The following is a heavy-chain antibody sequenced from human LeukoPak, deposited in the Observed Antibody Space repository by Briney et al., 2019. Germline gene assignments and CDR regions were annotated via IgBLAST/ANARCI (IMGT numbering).Heavy chain of an antibody. Sequence: HPGGSLRLSCAASGFTFSNTWMYWVRQGPGKGLVWVSRIYNDETSATYADSVKGRFTISRDNSKNTLYLQVNSLRAEDTAVYYCARGAGIAVAGEVFDYWGQGTLVTVSS. CDR3: ARGAGIAVAGEVFDY. V-gene: IGHV3-74*01. D-gene: IGHD6-19*01. CDR1: GFTFSNTW. CDR2: IYNDETSA. J-gene: IGHJ4*02.